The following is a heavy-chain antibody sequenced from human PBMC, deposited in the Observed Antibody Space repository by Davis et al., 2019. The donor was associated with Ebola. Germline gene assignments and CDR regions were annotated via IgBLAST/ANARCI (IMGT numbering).Heavy chain of an antibody. V-gene: IGHV1-3*01. CDR2: INAGNGNT. D-gene: IGHD4-17*01. J-gene: IGHJ4*02. CDR1: GYTFTSYA. Sequence: AASVKVSCKASGYTFTSYAMHWVRQAPGQKFEWMGWINAGNGNTKYSQKFQGRVTIIRDTSASTAYMELSSLRSEDTAVYYCARDMDGDYAHDYWGQGTLVTVSS. CDR3: ARDMDGDYAHDY.